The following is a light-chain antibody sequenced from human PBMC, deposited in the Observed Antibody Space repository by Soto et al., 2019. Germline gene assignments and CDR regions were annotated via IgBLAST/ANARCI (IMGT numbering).Light chain of an antibody. CDR3: CAYAGSYTVL. J-gene: IGLJ2*01. Sequence: QSALTQPPSASGSPGQSVTISCTGTSSDVGGYKYVSWYQQHPGKVPKLMMFDVSERPSGVPDRFSGSKSGNTASLSISGLQAEDEADYYCCAYAGSYTVLFGGGTKLTVL. V-gene: IGLV2-11*01. CDR1: SSDVGGYKY. CDR2: DVS.